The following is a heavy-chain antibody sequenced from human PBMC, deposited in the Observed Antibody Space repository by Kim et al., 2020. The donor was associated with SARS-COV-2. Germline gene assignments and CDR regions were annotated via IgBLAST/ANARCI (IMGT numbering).Heavy chain of an antibody. Sequence: GGSLRLSCAASGFTFSSYGMQWVRQAQGKGLEWVAVFCYDGTHEYYAESVMGRATISRDNSRNTLYLQINSLRAEDTAVYYCARVPGHSSDDYYMDVWG. CDR1: GFTFSSYG. CDR3: ARVPGHSSDDYYMDV. J-gene: IGHJ6*03. CDR2: FCYDGTHE. V-gene: IGHV3-33*01. D-gene: IGHD3-10*01.